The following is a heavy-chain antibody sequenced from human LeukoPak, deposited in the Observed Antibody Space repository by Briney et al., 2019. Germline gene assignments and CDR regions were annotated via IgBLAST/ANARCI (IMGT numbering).Heavy chain of an antibody. CDR3: TRDKSSGCLD. CDR1: GFTVSSNY. CDR2: IYSGGST. Sequence: PGGSLRLSCAASGFTVSSNYMSWVRQAPGKGLEWVSVIYSGGSTYYADSMKGRFTISRDNSKNTLYLQMNSLRAEDTAVYYCTRDKSSGCLDWGQGTLVTVSS. J-gene: IGHJ4*02. V-gene: IGHV3-53*01. D-gene: IGHD6-19*01.